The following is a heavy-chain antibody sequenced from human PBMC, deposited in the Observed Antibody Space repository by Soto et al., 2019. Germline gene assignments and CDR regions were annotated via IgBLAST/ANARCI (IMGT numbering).Heavy chain of an antibody. V-gene: IGHV1-18*01. CDR3: ARGGTEYSQPFDPSSHGNYGMDV. J-gene: IGHJ6*02. Sequence: ASVKVSCKASGYTFTSYGISWVRQAPGQGLEWMGWISAYNGNTNYAQKLQGRVTMTTDTSTSTAYMELRSLRSDDTAVYYCARGGTEYSQPFDPSSHGNYGMDVWGQGTTVTVSS. CDR2: ISAYNGNT. D-gene: IGHD5-12*01. CDR1: GYTFTSYG.